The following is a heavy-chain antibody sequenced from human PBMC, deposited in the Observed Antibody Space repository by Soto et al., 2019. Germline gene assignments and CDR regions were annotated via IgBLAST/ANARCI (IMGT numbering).Heavy chain of an antibody. CDR2: VSPSGGIT. CDR1: GLAFDSHG. D-gene: IGHD6-19*01. Sequence: EVQVLESGGDLIQPGGSLRLSCAASGLAFDSHGIHWVRQAPGKGLEWVSGVSPSGGITYYSDSVKGRFTVSRDNSQKTVHLQMNSLRAEDTAVYYCAKGPSADPFFDSWGQGTLVTVSS. J-gene: IGHJ4*02. CDR3: AKGPSADPFFDS. V-gene: IGHV3-23*01.